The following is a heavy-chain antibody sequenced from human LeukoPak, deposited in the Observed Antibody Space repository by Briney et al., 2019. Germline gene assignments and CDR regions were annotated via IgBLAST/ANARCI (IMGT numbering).Heavy chain of an antibody. J-gene: IGHJ4*02. CDR3: AIDRSPEGYFDY. D-gene: IGHD3-16*02. Sequence: ASVKVSCKASGGTFSSYAISWVRQAPGQGLEWMGGIIPIFGTANYAQKSQGRVTITADESTSTAYMELSSLRSEDTAVYYCAIDRSPEGYFDYWGQGTLVTVSS. CDR2: IIPIFGTA. CDR1: GGTFSSYA. V-gene: IGHV1-69*13.